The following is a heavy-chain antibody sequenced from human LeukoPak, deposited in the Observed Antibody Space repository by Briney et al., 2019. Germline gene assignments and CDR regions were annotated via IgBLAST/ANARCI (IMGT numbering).Heavy chain of an antibody. Sequence: GGSLRLSCAASGFTFSCYAVSWVRQAPGKGLEWVSAISGSGGSTYYADSVKGRFTISRDNSKNTLYLQMNSLRAEDTAVYYCARSRGIVATTYFDYWGQGTLVTVPS. D-gene: IGHD5-12*01. CDR3: ARSRGIVATTYFDY. CDR1: GFTFSCYA. J-gene: IGHJ4*02. CDR2: ISGSGGST. V-gene: IGHV3-23*01.